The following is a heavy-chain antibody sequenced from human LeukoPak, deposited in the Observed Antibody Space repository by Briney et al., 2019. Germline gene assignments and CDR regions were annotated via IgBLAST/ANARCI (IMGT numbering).Heavy chain of an antibody. V-gene: IGHV4-34*01. Sequence: SETLTLTCTVYGVSFSGFDWTWIRQSPGQGLEWIGEIELSGDTTYNPSLEGRVTVSVDTSKNQFSLKLSSVTAADTAVYYCARRARLPSCGGDCQGAFDIWGQGTMVTVSS. CDR1: GVSFSGFD. CDR2: IELSGDT. D-gene: IGHD2-21*02. J-gene: IGHJ3*02. CDR3: ARRARLPSCGGDCQGAFDI.